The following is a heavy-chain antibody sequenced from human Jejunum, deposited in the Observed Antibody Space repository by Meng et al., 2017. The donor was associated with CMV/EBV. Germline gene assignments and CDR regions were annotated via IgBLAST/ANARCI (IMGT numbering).Heavy chain of an antibody. CDR1: RSGFEY. CDR2: MDYSGGT. CDR3: ARVARYYDSIGYYYVVDY. V-gene: IGHV4-61*01. Sequence: RSGFEYWGWRRQPQGKGMEWIGYMDYSGGTKYKPYRKSRLTISEDTSKNPFSLKLTSVTAADPAVYYCARVARYYDSIGYYYVVDYWGQGTLVTVSS. D-gene: IGHD3-22*01. J-gene: IGHJ4*02.